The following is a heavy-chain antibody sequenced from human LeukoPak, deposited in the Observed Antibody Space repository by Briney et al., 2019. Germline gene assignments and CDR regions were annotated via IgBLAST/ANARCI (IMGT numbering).Heavy chain of an antibody. Sequence: SETLSLTCTVSGVSISSDDYYWRWIRHHPGKGLEWIGHIYYSGSTYYNPSLKSRVSMSVDTSKSQFSLILSSVTAADTAVYYCARGPAYDRSGYYYPRGYDYWGQGTLVTVSS. CDR1: GVSISSDDYY. D-gene: IGHD3-22*01. CDR3: ARGPAYDRSGYYYPRGYDY. J-gene: IGHJ4*02. CDR2: IYYSGST. V-gene: IGHV4-31*03.